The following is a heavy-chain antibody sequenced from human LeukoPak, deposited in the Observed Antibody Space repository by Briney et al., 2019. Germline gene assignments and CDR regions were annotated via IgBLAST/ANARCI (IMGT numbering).Heavy chain of an antibody. Sequence: GGSLRLSCAASGFTVSSNYMSWVRQAPGQGLEWVSVIYSGGSTYYADSVKDRFTISRDNSKNTLYLQMNSLRAEDTAVYYCARVHYYDSSGLYDWGQGTLVTVSS. CDR3: ARVHYYDSSGLYD. V-gene: IGHV3-66*02. J-gene: IGHJ4*02. D-gene: IGHD3-22*01. CDR1: GFTVSSNY. CDR2: IYSGGST.